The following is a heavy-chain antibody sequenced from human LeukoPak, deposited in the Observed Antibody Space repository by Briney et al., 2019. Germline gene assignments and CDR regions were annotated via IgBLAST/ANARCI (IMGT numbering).Heavy chain of an antibody. J-gene: IGHJ5*02. V-gene: IGHV1-69*05. Sequence: ASVKVSCKASGGTFSSYAIRWVRQAPGQGLEWMGRITPIFGTANYAQKFQGRVTITTDESTSTAYMELSSLRSEDTAVYYCSREPIFGVVIPYNWFDPWGQGTLVTVSS. D-gene: IGHD3-3*01. CDR1: GGTFSSYA. CDR3: SREPIFGVVIPYNWFDP. CDR2: ITPIFGTA.